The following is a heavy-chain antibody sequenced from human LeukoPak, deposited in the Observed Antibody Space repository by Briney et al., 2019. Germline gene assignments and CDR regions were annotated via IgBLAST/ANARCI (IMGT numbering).Heavy chain of an antibody. V-gene: IGHV3-23*01. CDR3: AKDKDGYNKIPYDY. D-gene: IGHD5-24*01. CDR1: GFTFSSYA. CDR2: ISGSGGST. J-gene: IGHJ4*02. Sequence: GGSLRLSWSASGFTFSSYAMSWVRQAPGKGLEWVSAISGSGGSTYYADSVKGRFTISRDNSKNTLYLQTNSLRAEDTAVYYCAKDKDGYNKIPYDYWGQGTLVTVSS.